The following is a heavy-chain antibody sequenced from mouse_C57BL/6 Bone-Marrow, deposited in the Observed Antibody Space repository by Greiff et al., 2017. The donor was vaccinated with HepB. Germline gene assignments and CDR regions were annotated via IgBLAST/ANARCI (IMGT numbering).Heavy chain of an antibody. CDR1: GFTFSSYA. D-gene: IGHD1-1*01. CDR3: TRDEEDYYGSSYWYFDV. J-gene: IGHJ1*03. CDR2: ISSGGDYI. Sequence: EVMLVESGEGLVKPGGSLKLSCAASGFTFSSYAMSWVRQTPEKRLEWVAYISSGGDYIYYADTVKGRFTISRDNARNTLYLQMSSLKSEDTAMYYCTRDEEDYYGSSYWYFDVWGTGTTVTVSS. V-gene: IGHV5-9-1*02.